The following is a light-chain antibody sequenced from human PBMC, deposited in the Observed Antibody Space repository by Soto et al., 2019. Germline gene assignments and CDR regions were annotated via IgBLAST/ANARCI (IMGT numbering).Light chain of an antibody. Sequence: DIVLTQSPLSLPVTPGEPASISCRSSQSLLQSSGYHYLDWYLQKPGQSPQLLIYLGSNRATGVPYRLSGSGSGTDFTLKIRRVEAADVGGYSCFHALQPPPAFGQGTKVEIK. CDR3: FHALQPPPA. CDR1: QSLLQSSGYHY. CDR2: LGS. J-gene: IGKJ1*01. V-gene: IGKV2-28*01.